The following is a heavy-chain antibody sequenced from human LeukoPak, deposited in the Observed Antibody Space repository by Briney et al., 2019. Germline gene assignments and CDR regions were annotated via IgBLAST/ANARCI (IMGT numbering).Heavy chain of an antibody. Sequence: SETLSLTCTVSGGSSRSYYWSWIRQPPGKGLEWIGYIHYRGSTNYNPSLKSRVTILVDTSKNQFSLKLSSVTAADTAVYYCARLDRPDYGDYPYYFDYWGQGTLVTVSS. CDR1: GGSSRSYY. D-gene: IGHD4-17*01. CDR2: IHYRGST. V-gene: IGHV4-59*01. J-gene: IGHJ4*02. CDR3: ARLDRPDYGDYPYYFDY.